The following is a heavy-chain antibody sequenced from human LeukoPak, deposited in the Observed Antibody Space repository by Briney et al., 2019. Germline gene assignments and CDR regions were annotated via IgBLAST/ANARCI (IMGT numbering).Heavy chain of an antibody. CDR3: ARGTLGRGYSPMGRANYYYYMDV. CDR1: GFTFSSYW. CDR2: IKQDGSEK. D-gene: IGHD5-18*01. J-gene: IGHJ6*03. V-gene: IGHV3-7*03. Sequence: GGSLRLSCAASGFTFSSYWMSWVRQAPGKGLEWVANIKQDGSEKYYVDSVKGRFTISRDNAKNSLYLQMNSLRAEDTAVYYCARGTLGRGYSPMGRANYYYYMDVWGKGTTVTISS.